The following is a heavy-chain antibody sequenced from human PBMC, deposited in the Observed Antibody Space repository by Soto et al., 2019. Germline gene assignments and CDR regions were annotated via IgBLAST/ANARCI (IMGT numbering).Heavy chain of an antibody. Sequence: ASVKVSCKASGYTFTSYDINWVRQATGQGLEWMGWMNPNTANTAYAQKFQGRVTMTRNTSISTAYMELSSLRSEDTAVYYCARVTETRLYCSGGSCYFLVDDAFDIWRQGPMVTVSS. V-gene: IGHV1-8*01. J-gene: IGHJ3*02. CDR3: ARVTETRLYCSGGSCYFLVDDAFDI. D-gene: IGHD2-15*01. CDR1: GYTFTSYD. CDR2: MNPNTANT.